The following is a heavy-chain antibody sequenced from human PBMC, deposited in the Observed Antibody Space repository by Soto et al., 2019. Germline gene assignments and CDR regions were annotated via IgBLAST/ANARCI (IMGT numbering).Heavy chain of an antibody. CDR2: INSDGSST. D-gene: IGHD3-16*01. V-gene: IGHV3-74*01. CDR1: GVTFSSYW. J-gene: IGHJ4*02. Sequence: EVHLVDSGGGLVQPGGSLRLSCAASGVTFSSYWFHWDRQAPGKGPVWVSRINSDGSSTSYADSVKGRFTISRDNAKNTLYLQMNSLRAEDTAVYYCASSLHTSFDNWGQGTLVSVSS. CDR3: ASSLHTSFDN.